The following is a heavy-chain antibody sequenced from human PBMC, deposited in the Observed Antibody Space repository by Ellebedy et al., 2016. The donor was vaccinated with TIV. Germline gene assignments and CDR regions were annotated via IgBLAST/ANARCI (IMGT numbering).Heavy chain of an antibody. Sequence: GESLKISCQGSGYTFTSHWIGWMRLMPGKGLECMGVIYPGDSDTRYSPSFQGHVSISADKSTNTAYVQWSSLQASDTGIYFCARLQTPTGGSHDAFDVWGRGTLVTVSS. CDR3: ARLQTPTGGSHDAFDV. CDR2: IYPGDSDT. CDR1: GYTFTSHW. V-gene: IGHV5-51*01. D-gene: IGHD1-14*01. J-gene: IGHJ3*01.